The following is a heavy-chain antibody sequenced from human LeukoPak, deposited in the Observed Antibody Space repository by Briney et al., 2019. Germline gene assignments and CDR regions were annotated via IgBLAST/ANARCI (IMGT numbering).Heavy chain of an antibody. CDR2: INHSGST. Sequence: SETLSLTCAVYGGSFSGYYWSWIRQPPGKGPEWIGEINHSGSTNYNPSLKSRATISVDTSKNQFSLKLSSVTAADTAVYYCARPPPIAVAGTGGWFDPWGQGTLVTVSS. CDR3: ARPPPIAVAGTGGWFDP. D-gene: IGHD6-19*01. J-gene: IGHJ5*02. V-gene: IGHV4-34*01. CDR1: GGSFSGYY.